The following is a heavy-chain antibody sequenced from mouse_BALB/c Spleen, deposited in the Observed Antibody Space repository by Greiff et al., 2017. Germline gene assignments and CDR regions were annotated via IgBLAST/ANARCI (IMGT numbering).Heavy chain of an antibody. Sequence: EVQLQQSGPGLVKPSQSLSLTCTFTGYSITRGYAWNLIRQFPGNKLEWMGYISYSGSTSYNPSLKSRISITRDTSKNQFFLQLNSVTTEDTATYYCARGGWLHYYAMDYWGQGTSVTVSS. J-gene: IGHJ4*01. V-gene: IGHV3-2*02. D-gene: IGHD2-3*01. CDR2: ISYSGST. CDR3: ARGGWLHYYAMDY. CDR1: GYSITRGYA.